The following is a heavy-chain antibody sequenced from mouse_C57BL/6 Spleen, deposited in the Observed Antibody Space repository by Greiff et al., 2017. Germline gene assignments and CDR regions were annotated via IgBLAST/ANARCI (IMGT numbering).Heavy chain of an antibody. CDR2: IHPNSGST. V-gene: IGHV1-64*01. Sequence: VQLQQPGAELVKPGASVKLSCKASGYTFTSYWMHWVKQRPGQGLEWIGMIHPNSGSTNYNEKFKSKATLAVDKSSSTSYIQLSNLTSYDTAVYHGTRDHYYDRPRYFAYWGQCTTLSGSS. CDR1: GYTFTSYW. D-gene: IGHD1-1*01. J-gene: IGHJ2*01. CDR3: TRDHYYDRPRYFAY.